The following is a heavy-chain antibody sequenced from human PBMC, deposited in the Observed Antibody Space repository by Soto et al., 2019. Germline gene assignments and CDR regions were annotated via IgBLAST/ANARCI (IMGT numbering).Heavy chain of an antibody. CDR3: ARDPPEYSSSAMGLLGMDV. J-gene: IGHJ6*02. D-gene: IGHD6-6*01. CDR1: GGSVSSGSYY. Sequence: SETLSLTCTVSGGSVSSGSYYWSWIRQPPGKGLEWIGYIYYSGSTNYNPSLKSRVTISVDTSKNQFSLKLSSVTAADTAVYYCARDPPEYSSSAMGLLGMDVWGQETTVTVSS. CDR2: IYYSGST. V-gene: IGHV4-61*01.